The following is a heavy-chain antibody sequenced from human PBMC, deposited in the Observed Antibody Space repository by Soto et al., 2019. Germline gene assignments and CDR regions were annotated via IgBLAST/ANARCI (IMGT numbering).Heavy chain of an antibody. D-gene: IGHD3-10*01. CDR1: GGSISSGGYY. CDR2: IYYSGST. Sequence: SETLSLTCTVSGGSISSGGYYWSWILQHPGKGLEWIGYIYYSGSTYYNPSLKSRVTISVDTSKNQFSLKLSSVTAADTAVYYCARDNRNYGSGSYTDYWGQGTLVTVSS. V-gene: IGHV4-31*03. J-gene: IGHJ4*02. CDR3: ARDNRNYGSGSYTDY.